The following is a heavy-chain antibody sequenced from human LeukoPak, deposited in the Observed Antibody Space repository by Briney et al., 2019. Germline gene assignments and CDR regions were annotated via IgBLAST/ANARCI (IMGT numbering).Heavy chain of an antibody. CDR1: GGSISSSSYY. CDR3: ARDTYYYGSGTYIDY. J-gene: IGHJ4*02. CDR2: IYYSGST. V-gene: IGHV4-39*07. D-gene: IGHD3-10*01. Sequence: SETLSLTCTVSGGSISSSSYYWGWIRQPPGKGLEWIGSIYYSGSTYYSPSLKSRVTISVDTSKNQFSLKLSSVTAADTAVYYCARDTYYYGSGTYIDYWGQGTLVTVSS.